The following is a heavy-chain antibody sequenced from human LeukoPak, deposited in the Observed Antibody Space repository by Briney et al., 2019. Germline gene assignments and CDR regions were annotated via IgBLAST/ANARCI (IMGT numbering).Heavy chain of an antibody. V-gene: IGHV7-4-1*02. J-gene: IGHJ4*02. Sequence: ASVKVSCKASGYTFTSYAMNWVRQAPGQGLEWMGGINPNTGTPTYAQDFTGRFAFSLDTSVSTAFLQLSSLRAEDTAVYYCARESPYYYDSSDYYETDYWGQGNLVSVSS. CDR1: GYTFTSYA. D-gene: IGHD3-22*01. CDR2: INPNTGTP. CDR3: ARESPYYYDSSDYYETDY.